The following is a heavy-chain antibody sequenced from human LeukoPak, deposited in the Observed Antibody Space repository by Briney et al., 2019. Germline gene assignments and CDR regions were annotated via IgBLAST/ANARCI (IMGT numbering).Heavy chain of an antibody. J-gene: IGHJ4*02. D-gene: IGHD2-15*01. CDR1: GGSISSSSYY. Sequence: PSETLSLTCTVSGGSISSSSYYWGWIRQPPGKGLEWIGTIYYSGSTNYNPSLKSRVTISVDTSKNQFSLKLSSVTAADTAVYYCARLGSGGSPRVSLFDYWGQGTLVTVSS. CDR2: IYYSGST. CDR3: ARLGSGGSPRVSLFDY. V-gene: IGHV4-61*05.